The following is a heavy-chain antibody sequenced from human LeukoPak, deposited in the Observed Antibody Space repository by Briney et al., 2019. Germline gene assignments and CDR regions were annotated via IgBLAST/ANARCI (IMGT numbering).Heavy chain of an antibody. D-gene: IGHD1-26*01. J-gene: IGHJ4*02. Sequence: GGSLRLSCAASGFTFSSYSMNWVRQAPGKGLEGVSSISSSSSYIYYADSVKGRFTIPSDNAKNSLYLQMNSLRAEDPAVYYCARSVGATDYWGQGTLVTVSS. V-gene: IGHV3-21*01. CDR3: ARSVGATDY. CDR2: ISSSSSYI. CDR1: GFTFSSYS.